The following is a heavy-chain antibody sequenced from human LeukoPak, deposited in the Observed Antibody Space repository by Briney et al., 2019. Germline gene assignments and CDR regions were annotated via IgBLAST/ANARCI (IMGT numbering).Heavy chain of an antibody. CDR3: ARDGNGIVVVTAIFAFDI. V-gene: IGHV1-46*01. CDR2: INPSGGST. CDR1: GYTFTSYY. J-gene: IGHJ3*02. D-gene: IGHD2-21*02. Sequence: ASVKVSCKASGYTFTSYYMHWVRQAPGQGLEWMGIINPSGGSTSYAQKFQGRVTMTRDMSASTVYMELSSLRSEDTAVYYCARDGNGIVVVTAIFAFDIWGQGTMVTVSS.